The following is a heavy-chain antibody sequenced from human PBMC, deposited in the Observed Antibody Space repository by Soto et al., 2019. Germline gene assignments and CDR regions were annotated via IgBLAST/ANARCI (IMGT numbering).Heavy chain of an antibody. CDR3: ARGGDSSSSRIDAFDI. V-gene: IGHV1-2*04. CDR2: INPNSGGT. J-gene: IGHJ3*02. CDR1: GYTFTGYY. Sequence: ASVKVSCKASGYTFTGYYMHWVRQAPGQGLEWMGWINPNSGGTNYAQKFQGWVTVTRDTSISTAYMELSRLRSDDTAVYYCARGGDSSSSRIDAFDIWGQGTMVTVSS. D-gene: IGHD6-6*01.